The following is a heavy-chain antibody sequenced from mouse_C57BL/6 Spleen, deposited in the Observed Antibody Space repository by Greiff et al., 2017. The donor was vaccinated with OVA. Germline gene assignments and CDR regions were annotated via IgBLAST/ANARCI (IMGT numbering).Heavy chain of an antibody. CDR3: TREGLRYAMDY. CDR1: GFTFSSYA. Sequence: EVKLVESGEGLVKPGGSLKLSCAASGFTFSSYAMSWVRQTPEKRLEWVAYISSGGDYISYADTVKGRFTISRDNARNTLYLQMSSLKSEDTAMYYCTREGLRYAMDYWGQGTSVTVSS. J-gene: IGHJ4*01. D-gene: IGHD2-4*01. V-gene: IGHV5-9-1*02. CDR2: ISSGGDYI.